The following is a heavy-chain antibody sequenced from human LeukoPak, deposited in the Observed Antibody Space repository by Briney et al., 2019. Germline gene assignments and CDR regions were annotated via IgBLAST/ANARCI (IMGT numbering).Heavy chain of an antibody. Sequence: PGGSLRLSCAASGFTFSNYALSWVRQAPGKELGWVSSIAGSGGSTYYADSVKGRFTISRDNSKNTLYLQMNSLRAEDTAVYYCAKRSWSNRGFDYWGQGTLVTVSS. V-gene: IGHV3-23*01. J-gene: IGHJ4*02. CDR3: AKRSWSNRGFDY. D-gene: IGHD1/OR15-1a*01. CDR1: GFTFSNYA. CDR2: IAGSGGST.